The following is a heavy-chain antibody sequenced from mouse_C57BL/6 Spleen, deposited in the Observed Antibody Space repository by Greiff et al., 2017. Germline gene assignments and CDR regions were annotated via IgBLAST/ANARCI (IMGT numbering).Heavy chain of an antibody. CDR1: GYTFTSSW. CDR2: IDPNSGGT. CDR3: ASGNDCYDGAMDY. Sequence: QVQLQQPGAELVKPGASVKLSCKASGYTFTSSWMHWVKQRPGRGLEWIGRIDPNSGGTKYNEKFKSKATLTVDKPSSTAYMQLSSLTSEESAVDYCASGNDCYDGAMDYWGQGTSVTVSS. J-gene: IGHJ4*01. D-gene: IGHD1-1*01. V-gene: IGHV1-72*01.